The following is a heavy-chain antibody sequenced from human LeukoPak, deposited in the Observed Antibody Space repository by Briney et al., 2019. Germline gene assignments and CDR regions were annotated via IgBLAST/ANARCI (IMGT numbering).Heavy chain of an antibody. CDR3: ARGWAEGSSWYPVDY. D-gene: IGHD6-13*01. CDR2: INPNSGGT. V-gene: IGHV1-2*04. CDR1: GYTFTSYG. J-gene: IGHJ4*02. Sequence: ASVKVSCKASGYTFTSYGIRWVRQAPGQGLEWMGWINPNSGGTNYAQKFQGWVTMTRDTSISTAYMELSRLRSDDTAVYYCARGWAEGSSWYPVDYWGQGTLVTVSS.